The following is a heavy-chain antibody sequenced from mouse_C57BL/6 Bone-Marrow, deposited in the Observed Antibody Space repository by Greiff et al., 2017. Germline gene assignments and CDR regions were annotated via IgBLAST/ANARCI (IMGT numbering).Heavy chain of an antibody. CDR3: ARGSFAY. Sequence: QVQLKESGAELVRPGTSVKVSCKASGYAFTNYLMEWVKQRPGQGLEGIGVINPGGGGTNYNEKFKGMATLTADKSSSTAYMQLSSLTSEDSAVYFCARGSFAYWGQGTLVTVSA. CDR1: GYAFTNYL. V-gene: IGHV1-54*01. CDR2: INPGGGGT. J-gene: IGHJ3*01.